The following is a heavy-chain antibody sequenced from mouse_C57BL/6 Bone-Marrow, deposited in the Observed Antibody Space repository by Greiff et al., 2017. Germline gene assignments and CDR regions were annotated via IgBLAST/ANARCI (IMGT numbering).Heavy chain of an antibody. D-gene: IGHD2-2*01. CDR3: AREGWLRGYFDV. V-gene: IGHV3-6*01. CDR2: ISYDGSN. J-gene: IGHJ1*03. Sequence: ESGPGLVKPSQSLSLTCSVTGYSITSGYYWNWIRQFPGNKLEWMGYISYDGSNNYNPSLKNRISITRDTSKNQFFLKLNSVTTEDTATYYCAREGWLRGYFDVWGTGTTVTVSS. CDR1: GYSITSGYY.